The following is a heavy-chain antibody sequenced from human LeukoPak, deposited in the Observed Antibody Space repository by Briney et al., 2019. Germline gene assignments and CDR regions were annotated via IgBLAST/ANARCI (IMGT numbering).Heavy chain of an antibody. CDR3: AREVYCSGGSCYLEGWFDP. V-gene: IGHV3-48*03. Sequence: GGSLRLSCAASGFTFSSYEMNWVRQAPGKGLEWVSYISSSGSTIYYADSVKGRFTISRDNAKNSLYLQMNSLRAEDTAVYYCAREVYCSGGSCYLEGWFDPWGQGTLVTVSS. CDR2: ISSSGSTI. J-gene: IGHJ5*02. CDR1: GFTFSSYE. D-gene: IGHD2-15*01.